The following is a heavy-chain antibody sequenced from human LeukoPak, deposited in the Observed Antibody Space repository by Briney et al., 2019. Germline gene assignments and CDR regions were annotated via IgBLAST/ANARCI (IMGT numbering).Heavy chain of an antibody. D-gene: IGHD6-13*01. CDR3: ARNPDSSSWDFDY. Sequence: GGSLRLSCAASGFTVSSNYMSWVRQAPGKGLEWVSVIYSGGSTYYADSVKGRFTISRDNSKNTLYLQMNSLRAEDTAVYYCARNPDSSSWDFDYWGQGTLVTVSS. J-gene: IGHJ4*02. CDR2: IYSGGST. V-gene: IGHV3-66*01. CDR1: GFTVSSNY.